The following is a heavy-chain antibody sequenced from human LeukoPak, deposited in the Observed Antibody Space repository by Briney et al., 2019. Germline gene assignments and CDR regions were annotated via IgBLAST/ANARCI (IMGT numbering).Heavy chain of an antibody. J-gene: IGHJ6*04. D-gene: IGHD2-2*01. Sequence: PSEPLSLTCALYGRSFRGYYGSWIRDPTEKGVEWSGEINHSESTNYNPSLKSRVTISVHTSKNQFSLKLSSVTAADTAVYYCARGRGYCSSTSCYPHYYGMDVWGKGTTVTVS. CDR1: GRSFRGYY. CDR3: ARGRGYCSSTSCYPHYYGMDV. V-gene: IGHV4-34*01. CDR2: INHSEST.